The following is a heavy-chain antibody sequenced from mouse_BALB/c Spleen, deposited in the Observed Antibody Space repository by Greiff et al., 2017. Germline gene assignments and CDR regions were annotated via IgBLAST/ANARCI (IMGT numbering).Heavy chain of an antibody. CDR1: GYAFSSSW. Sequence: VQLQQSGPELVKPGASVKISCKASGYAFSSSWMNWVKQRPGQGLEWIGRIYPGDGDTNYNGKFKGKATLTADKSSSTAYMQLSSLTSVDSAVYFCARKGEDYYFDYWGQGTTLTVSS. V-gene: IGHV1-82*01. CDR2: IYPGDGDT. CDR3: ARKGEDYYFDY. J-gene: IGHJ2*01.